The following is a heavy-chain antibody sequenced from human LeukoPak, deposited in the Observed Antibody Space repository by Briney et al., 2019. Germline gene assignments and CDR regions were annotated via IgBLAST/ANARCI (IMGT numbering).Heavy chain of an antibody. CDR3: ARDRSVGVLPAPPFDF. D-gene: IGHD6-6*01. Sequence: SEPLSLPFPVSGYSISSTYYWGWIRQPPGKGLEWVGSVFYSGNTYYNPSLKSRLTIAADTSKNQFSLTLTSVTAADTAVYYCARDRSVGVLPAPPFDFWGQGTLVTVSS. J-gene: IGHJ4*02. CDR1: GYSISSTYY. CDR2: VFYSGNT. V-gene: IGHV4-38-2*02.